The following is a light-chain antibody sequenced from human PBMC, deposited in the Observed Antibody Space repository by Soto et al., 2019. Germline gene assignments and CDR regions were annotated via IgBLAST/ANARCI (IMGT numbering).Light chain of an antibody. CDR3: CSYAGSYTFEVV. CDR1: SSDVGGYNY. J-gene: IGLJ2*01. Sequence: QPALTQPRSVSGSPGQSVTISCTGTSSDVGGYNYVSWYQQHPGKAPKLMIYDVSKRPSGVPDRFSGSKSGNTASLTISGLQAEDEADYYCCSYAGSYTFEVVFGGGTKLTVL. V-gene: IGLV2-11*01. CDR2: DVS.